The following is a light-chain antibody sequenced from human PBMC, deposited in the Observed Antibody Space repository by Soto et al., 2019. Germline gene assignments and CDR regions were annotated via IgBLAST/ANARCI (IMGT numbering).Light chain of an antibody. CDR3: LQDFKYPRT. V-gene: IGKV1-6*01. J-gene: IGKJ1*01. CDR2: EAS. CDR1: QGIRND. Sequence: AILMTQSPSSLSASVGDRVTITCRASQGIRNDLAWYQQQSGKAPKLLIYEASTLQSGVPSRFSGSYSGTDFTLTIGSLQPEDFVTYYCLQDFKYPRTFGQGTKVEIK.